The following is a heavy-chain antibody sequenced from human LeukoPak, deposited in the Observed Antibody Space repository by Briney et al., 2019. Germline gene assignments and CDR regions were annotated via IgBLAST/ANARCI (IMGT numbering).Heavy chain of an antibody. CDR2: IKTDGSSA. CDR3: ARGASSGYRINY. J-gene: IGHJ4*02. D-gene: IGHD3-10*01. CDR1: GFTFTAYW. Sequence: GGSLRLSCAASGFTFTAYWMHWVRQAPGKGLVWVSRIKTDGSSANYAGSVKGRFTISRDNAKNTLDLQKNSLRADDTGVYYCARGASSGYRINYWGQGTLVTVSS. V-gene: IGHV3-74*01.